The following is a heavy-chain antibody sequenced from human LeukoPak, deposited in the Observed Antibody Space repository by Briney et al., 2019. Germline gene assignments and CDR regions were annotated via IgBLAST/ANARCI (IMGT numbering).Heavy chain of an antibody. D-gene: IGHD3-10*01. Sequence: GGSLRLSCAASGFTVSSNYMSWVRQAPGKGLEWVSVIYSGGSTYYADSVKGRFTISRDNSKNTLYLQMNSLRAEDTAVYYCARRGSGSYYEYYFDYWGQGTLVTVSS. CDR2: IYSGGST. J-gene: IGHJ4*02. CDR3: ARRGSGSYYEYYFDY. V-gene: IGHV3-53*01. CDR1: GFTVSSNY.